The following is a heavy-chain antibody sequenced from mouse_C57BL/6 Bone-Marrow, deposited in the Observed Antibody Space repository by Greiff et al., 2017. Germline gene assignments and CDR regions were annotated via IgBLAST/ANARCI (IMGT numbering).Heavy chain of an antibody. D-gene: IGHD1-1*01. CDR3: ARSYYYGSSSVVMDY. Sequence: QVQLKQSGAELVRPGASVKLSCKASGYTFTDYYINWVKQRPGQGLEWIARIYPGSGNTYYNEKFKGKATLTAEKSSSTAYMQLSSLTSEDSAVYFCARSYYYGSSSVVMDYWGQGTSVTVSS. CDR1: GYTFTDYY. V-gene: IGHV1-76*01. CDR2: IYPGSGNT. J-gene: IGHJ4*01.